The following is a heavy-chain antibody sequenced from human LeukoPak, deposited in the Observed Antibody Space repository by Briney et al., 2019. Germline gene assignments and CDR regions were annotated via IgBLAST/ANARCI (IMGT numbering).Heavy chain of an antibody. CDR3: ARGGVVGATQDAFDI. V-gene: IGHV4-34*01. CDR1: GGSFSGYY. Sequence: SETLSLTCAVYGGSFSGYYWSWIRQPPGKGLEWIGEINHSGSTNYNPSLKSRVTISVDTSKNQFSLKLSSVTAADTAGYYCARGGVVGATQDAFDIWGQGTMVTVSS. CDR2: INHSGST. D-gene: IGHD1-26*01. J-gene: IGHJ3*02.